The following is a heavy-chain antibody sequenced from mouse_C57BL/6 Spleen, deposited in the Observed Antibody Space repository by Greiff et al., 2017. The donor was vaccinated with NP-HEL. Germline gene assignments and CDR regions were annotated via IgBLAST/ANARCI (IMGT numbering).Heavy chain of an antibody. CDR2: IWRGGST. D-gene: IGHD1-1*01. V-gene: IGHV2-5*01. CDR3: AKIYGSSDWYFDV. J-gene: IGHJ1*03. Sequence: VKLMESGPGLVQPSQSLSITCTVSGFSLTSYGVHWVRQSPGKGLEWLGVIWRGGSTDYNAAFMSRLSITKDNSKSQVFFKMNSLQADDTAIYYCAKIYGSSDWYFDVWGTGTTVTVSS. CDR1: GFSLTSYG.